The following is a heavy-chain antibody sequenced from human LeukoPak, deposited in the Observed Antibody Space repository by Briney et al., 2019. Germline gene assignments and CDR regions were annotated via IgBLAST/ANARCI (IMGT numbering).Heavy chain of an antibody. J-gene: IGHJ4*02. V-gene: IGHV1-2*02. CDR1: GYTFTGYY. CDR2: INPNSGGT. Sequence: ASVKVSCKASGYTFTGYYMHWVRQAPGQGLEWMGWINPNSGGTNYAQKFQGRVTMTRDTFISTAYMELSRLRSDDTAVYYCARQAPPYDSSGYFDYWAREPRSPSPQ. D-gene: IGHD3-22*01. CDR3: ARQAPPYDSSGYFDY.